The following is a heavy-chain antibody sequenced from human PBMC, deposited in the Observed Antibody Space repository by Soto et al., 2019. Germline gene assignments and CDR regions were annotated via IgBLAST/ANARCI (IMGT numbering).Heavy chain of an antibody. Sequence: ESGGGLVTPGGSLRLSCTSSEFTFSHAWMSWVRQAPGKGLEWVGRIKNKDNRETKDYAAPVKGRFTISRDDSHNTLYLQMNSLTTGDTGRYHCTTVCGGGGCCVDGAFDTWGEGTLVNVSS. D-gene: IGHD2-21*01. V-gene: IGHV3-15*01. CDR1: EFTFSHAW. CDR2: IKNKDNRETK. J-gene: IGHJ3*02. CDR3: TTVCGGGGCCVDGAFDT.